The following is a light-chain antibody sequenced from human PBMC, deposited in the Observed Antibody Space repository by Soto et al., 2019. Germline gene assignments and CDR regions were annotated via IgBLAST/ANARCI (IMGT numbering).Light chain of an antibody. CDR1: SSDVGGYNY. J-gene: IGLJ1*01. CDR3: SSYTSSGTLEV. V-gene: IGLV2-14*03. Sequence: QSVLTQPASVSGSPGQSITISCTGTSSDVGGYNYVSWYQQHPGKAPKLMIFDVSNRPSGVSNRFSGSKSGDTASLTISGLQAEDEADYYCSSYTSSGTLEVFGTGTRSPS. CDR2: DVS.